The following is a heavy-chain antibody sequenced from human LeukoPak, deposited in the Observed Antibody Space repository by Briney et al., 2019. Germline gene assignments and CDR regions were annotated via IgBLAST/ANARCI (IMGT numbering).Heavy chain of an antibody. CDR2: INTNTGNP. D-gene: IGHD3-9*01. CDR1: GYTFTSYA. CDR3: ARDVGTYYDILTGEREFDY. Sequence: ASVKVSCKASGYTFTSYAMNWVRQAPGQGLEWMGWINTNTGNPTYAQGFTGRFVFSLDTSVSTAYLQISSLKAEDTAVYYCARDVGTYYDILTGEREFDYWGQGTLVTVSS. V-gene: IGHV7-4-1*02. J-gene: IGHJ4*02.